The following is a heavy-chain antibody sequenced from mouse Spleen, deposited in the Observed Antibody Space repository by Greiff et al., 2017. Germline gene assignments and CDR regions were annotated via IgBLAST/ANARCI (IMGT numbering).Heavy chain of an antibody. CDR1: GFTFSSFG. V-gene: IGHV5-17*02. CDR3: ARSYGNYGPFAY. D-gene: IGHD2-1*01. J-gene: IGHJ3*01. Sequence: EVQVVESGGGLVQPGGSRKLSCAASGFTFSSFGMHWVRQAPEKGLEWVAYISSGSSTIYYADTVKGRFTISRDNPKNTLFLQMTSLRSEDTAMYYCARSYGNYGPFAYWGQGTLVTVSA. CDR2: ISSGSSTI.